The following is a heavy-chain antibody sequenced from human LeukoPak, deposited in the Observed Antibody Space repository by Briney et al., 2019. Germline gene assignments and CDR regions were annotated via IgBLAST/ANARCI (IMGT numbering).Heavy chain of an antibody. V-gene: IGHV3-23*01. CDR3: ARGRHHSYYMDV. J-gene: IGHJ6*03. CDR1: GFTFTNYA. Sequence: PGGSLRLSCAASGFTFTNYAMSWVRQTPGKGLEWVAATVGSRPDTYHADAVKGRFTISRDNSKNTLYLQMDSLRAEDTAIYYCARGRHHSYYMDVWGEGTTVTVSS. CDR2: TVGSRPDT.